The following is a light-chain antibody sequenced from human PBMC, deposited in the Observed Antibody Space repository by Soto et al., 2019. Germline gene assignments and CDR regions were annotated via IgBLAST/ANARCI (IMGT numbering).Light chain of an antibody. V-gene: IGKV1-5*01. J-gene: IGKJ5*01. CDR2: DAS. CDR3: QQSETYPLT. CDR1: QTISTW. Sequence: DIQMTQSPSTLSASVGDRVTITCMASQTISTWLAWYQHKPGKAPNLLIYDASTLMSGVPSRFSGSGSGTEFTLTISSLQPGDFATYYCQQSETYPLTVGPGTRLEIK.